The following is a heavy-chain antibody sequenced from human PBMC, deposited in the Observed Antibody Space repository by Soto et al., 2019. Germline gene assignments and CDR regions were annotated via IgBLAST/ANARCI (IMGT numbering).Heavy chain of an antibody. Sequence: GGSLRLSCAASGFTFSSYAMHWVRQAPGKGLEWVAVISYDGSNKYYADSVKGRFTISRDNSKNTLYLQMNSLRAEDTAVYYCARDYYDSSGSFYFDYWGQGTLVTAPQ. CDR2: ISYDGSNK. CDR3: ARDYYDSSGSFYFDY. CDR1: GFTFSSYA. V-gene: IGHV3-30-3*01. D-gene: IGHD3-22*01. J-gene: IGHJ4*02.